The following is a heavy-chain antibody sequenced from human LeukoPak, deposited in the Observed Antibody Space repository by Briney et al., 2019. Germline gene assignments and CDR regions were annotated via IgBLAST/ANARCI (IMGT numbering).Heavy chain of an antibody. CDR3: AKDGIAAAGPNVDYYYYMDV. CDR2: ISWIGGSI. Sequence: GGSLRLACAAAAFTVAKYAVHWVRQAPGDVLEWVASISWIGGSIGYADSVTGRFNISRDNAKNSLYLHMNSLRAEDTALYYCAKDGIAAAGPNVDYYYYMDVWGKGTTVTVSS. V-gene: IGHV3-9*01. J-gene: IGHJ6*03. D-gene: IGHD6-13*01. CDR1: AFTVAKYA.